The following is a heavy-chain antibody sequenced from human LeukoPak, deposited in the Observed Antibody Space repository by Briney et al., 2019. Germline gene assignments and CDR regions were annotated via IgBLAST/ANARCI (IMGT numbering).Heavy chain of an antibody. CDR1: GFTVSSNY. CDR3: AKGYYDFWSGYYDYMDV. D-gene: IGHD3-3*01. CDR2: ISYDGSNK. Sequence: GGSLRLSCAASGFTVSSNYMSWVRLAPGKGLEWVAVISYDGSNKYYADSVKGRFTISRDNSKNTLYLQMNSLRAEDTAVYYCAKGYYDFWSGYYDYMDVWGKGTTVTVSS. V-gene: IGHV3-30*18. J-gene: IGHJ6*03.